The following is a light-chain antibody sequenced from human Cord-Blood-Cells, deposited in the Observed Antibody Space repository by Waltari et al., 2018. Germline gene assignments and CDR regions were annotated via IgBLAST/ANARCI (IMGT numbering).Light chain of an antibody. Sequence: QSALTQPAPVSGSPGQSITTFCIGPSSAVGRYNLVYWYQQHPGTPPKLMLYEGSNRPSWVSNRCSGSKSGNTAPLTIPGLQAEDEADYYCCSYAGSSTFEVFGGGTKLTVL. J-gene: IGLJ3*02. V-gene: IGLV2-23*03. CDR1: SSAVGRYNL. CDR3: CSYAGSSTFEV. CDR2: EGS.